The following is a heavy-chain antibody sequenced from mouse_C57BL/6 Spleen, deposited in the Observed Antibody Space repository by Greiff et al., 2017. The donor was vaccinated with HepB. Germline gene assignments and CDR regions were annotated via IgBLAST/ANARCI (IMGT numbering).Heavy chain of an antibody. J-gene: IGHJ2*01. V-gene: IGHV1-5*01. CDR2: IYPGNSDT. CDR1: GYTFTSYW. CDR3: TRWLITTVVAHFDY. Sequence: VQLKQSGTVLARPGASVKMSCKTSGYTFTSYWMHWVKQRPGQGLEWIGAIYPGNSDTSYNQKFKGKAKLTAVTSASTAYMELSSLTNEDSAVYYCTRWLITTVVAHFDYWGQGTTLTVSS. D-gene: IGHD1-1*01.